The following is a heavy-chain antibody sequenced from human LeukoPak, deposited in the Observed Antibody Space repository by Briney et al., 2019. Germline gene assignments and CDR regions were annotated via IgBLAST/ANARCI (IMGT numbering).Heavy chain of an antibody. CDR1: GFTFDDYG. Sequence: GGSLGLSCAASGFTFDDYGMSWVRQAPGKGLEWVSGINWNGGNTGYADSVKGRFTISRDNAKNSLYLQMNSLRAEDTALYYCARAYSGYENYYYYYYMDVWGEGTTVTVS. D-gene: IGHD5-12*01. J-gene: IGHJ6*03. V-gene: IGHV3-20*04. CDR2: INWNGGNT. CDR3: ARAYSGYENYYYYYYMDV.